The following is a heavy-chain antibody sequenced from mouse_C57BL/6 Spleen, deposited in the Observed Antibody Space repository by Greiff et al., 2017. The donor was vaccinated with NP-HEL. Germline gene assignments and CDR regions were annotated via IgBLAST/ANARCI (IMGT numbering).Heavy chain of an antibody. J-gene: IGHJ4*01. CDR1: GYAFSSSW. V-gene: IGHV1-80*01. D-gene: IGHD2-10*02. CDR2: IYPGAGDP. Sequence: QVQLQQSGAELVQPGASVKLSCTASGYAFSSSWMNWVQQRPGQGLEWIGQIYPGAGDPTYNGKFKGKATLTADKSSSTVYMQLSSLTSEDYAVYCCARREYHYYAMDYWGQGTSVTVAS. CDR3: ARREYHYYAMDY.